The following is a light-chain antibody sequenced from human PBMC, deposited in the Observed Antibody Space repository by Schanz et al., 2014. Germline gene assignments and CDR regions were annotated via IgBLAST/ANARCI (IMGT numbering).Light chain of an antibody. J-gene: IGLJ3*02. V-gene: IGLV1-44*01. CDR1: SSNIGSNT. CDR2: RNN. Sequence: QSVLTQPPSASGTPGQRVTISCSGSSSNIGSNTVNWYQQLPGTAPKLLIYRNNNRPSGVPDRFSGSKSGTSASLAITGLQAEDEGDYYCAAWDDSLSGWVFGGGTKLTVL. CDR3: AAWDDSLSGWV.